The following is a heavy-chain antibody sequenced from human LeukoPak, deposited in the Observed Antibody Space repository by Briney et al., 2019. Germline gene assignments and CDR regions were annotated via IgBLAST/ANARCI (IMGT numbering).Heavy chain of an antibody. Sequence: PSETLSLTCAVYGGSFSGYYWSWIRQPPGKGLEWIGEINHSGSTNYNPSLKSRVTISVDESKNQFSLNLRSVTAADTAVYYCARSSSVTTYHYWGQGTLVTVSS. CDR1: GGSFSGYY. CDR2: INHSGST. D-gene: IGHD4-17*01. CDR3: ARSSSVTTYHY. V-gene: IGHV4-34*01. J-gene: IGHJ4*02.